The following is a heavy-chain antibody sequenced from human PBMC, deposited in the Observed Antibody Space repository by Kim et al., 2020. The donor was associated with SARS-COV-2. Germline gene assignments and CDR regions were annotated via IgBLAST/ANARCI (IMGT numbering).Heavy chain of an antibody. CDR2: TYYRSKWYN. J-gene: IGHJ5*02. CDR3: ARVEQLSQQHAQGAFDP. D-gene: IGHD6-13*01. V-gene: IGHV6-1*01. CDR1: GDSVSSNSAA. Sequence: SQTLSLTCAISGDSVSSNSAAWNWIRQSPSRGLEWLGRTYYRSKWYNDYAVSVKSRITINPDTSKNQFSLQLNSVTPEDTAVYYCARVEQLSQQHAQGAFDPWGQGTLVTVSS.